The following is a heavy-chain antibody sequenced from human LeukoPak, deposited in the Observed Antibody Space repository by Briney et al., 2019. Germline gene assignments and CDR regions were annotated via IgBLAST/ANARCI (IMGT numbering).Heavy chain of an antibody. Sequence: PSETLSLTRTVSGGSISSGDYYWSWIRQPPGKGLEWIGYIYYSGSTSYNPPLKSRVTMSVDTSKNQFSLKLSSVTAPDTAVYYCVRGLGRRQFDYWGQGTLVTVSS. CDR1: GGSISSGDYY. V-gene: IGHV4-30-4*01. CDR2: IYYSGST. CDR3: VRGLGRRQFDY. J-gene: IGHJ4*02.